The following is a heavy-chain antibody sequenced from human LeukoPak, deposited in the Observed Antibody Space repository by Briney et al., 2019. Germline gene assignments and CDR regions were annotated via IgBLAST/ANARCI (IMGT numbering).Heavy chain of an antibody. CDR2: IYYSGST. CDR3: AREGGPYRPLDY. Sequence: SETLSLTCTVSGGSISSSTYYWGWIRQPPGKGLEWIGSIYYSGSTYYNPSLKSRVAISVDKSENHISLKLTSVTAADTAVYYCAREGGPYRPLDYSGQGTLVTVAS. V-gene: IGHV4-39*07. CDR1: GGSISSSTYY. J-gene: IGHJ4*02.